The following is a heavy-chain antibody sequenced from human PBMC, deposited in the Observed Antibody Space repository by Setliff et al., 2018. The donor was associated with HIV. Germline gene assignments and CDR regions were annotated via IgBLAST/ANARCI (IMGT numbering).Heavy chain of an antibody. V-gene: IGHV1-2*06. CDR2: INPKSGAT. D-gene: IGHD2-2*01. CDR1: GYSFTGYY. Sequence: ASVKVSCKASGYSFTGYYVNWVRQAPGQGLEWMGRINPKSGATNLAQKFQGRVTLTRDTSVTTVYMELTSPRSDDTAVYDCARKDGVGYCDSNSCYGIGPIDFWGQGSLVTVSS. CDR3: ARKDGVGYCDSNSCYGIGPIDF. J-gene: IGHJ4*02.